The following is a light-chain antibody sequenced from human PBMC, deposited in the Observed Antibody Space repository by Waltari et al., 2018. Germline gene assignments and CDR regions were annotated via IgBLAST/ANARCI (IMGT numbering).Light chain of an antibody. Sequence: SYELTQPPSVSVSPGQTARITCSGDALPKQYAYWYQQKPGQAPVVVIYKDSERPSGIPERFSVSSSGTTVTLTISGVQAEDEADYYCQSADSSGRVFGGGTKLTVL. CDR3: QSADSSGRV. J-gene: IGLJ2*01. CDR2: KDS. CDR1: ALPKQY. V-gene: IGLV3-25*03.